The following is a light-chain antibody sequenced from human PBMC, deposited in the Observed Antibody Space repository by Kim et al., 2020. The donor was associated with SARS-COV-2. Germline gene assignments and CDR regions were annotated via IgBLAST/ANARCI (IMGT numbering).Light chain of an antibody. CDR1: SSDVGDYNY. CDR3: CSYAGRYTYV. J-gene: IGLJ1*01. CDR2: DVT. V-gene: IGLV2-11*03. Sequence: QSVTISCTGSSSDVGDYNYVSWYQQHPGKAPKLIIFDVTKRPSGVPDRFSGSKSGNTASLTISGLQTEDEGDYYCCSYAGRYTYVFGTGTKVTVL.